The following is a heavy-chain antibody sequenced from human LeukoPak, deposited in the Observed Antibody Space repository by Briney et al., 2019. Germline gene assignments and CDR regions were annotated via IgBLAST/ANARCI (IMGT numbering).Heavy chain of an antibody. V-gene: IGHV3-30*07. CDR3: AKTADNWYLDY. J-gene: IGHJ4*02. CDR1: GFTFSSYA. Sequence: PGRSLRLSCAASGFTFSSYAMHWVRQAPGKGLEWVAVISYDGSNKYYADSVKGRFTISRDNSKNTVYLQMNTLRAEDTAVYYCAKTADNWYLDYWGQGTLVTVSS. CDR2: ISYDGSNK. D-gene: IGHD1-1*01.